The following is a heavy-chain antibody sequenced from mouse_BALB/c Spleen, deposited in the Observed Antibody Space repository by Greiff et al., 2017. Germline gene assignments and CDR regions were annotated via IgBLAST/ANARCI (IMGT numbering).Heavy chain of an antibody. V-gene: IGHV4-1*02. J-gene: IGHJ4*01. CDR2: INPDSSTI. CDR1: GFDFSRYW. Sequence: EVKLEESGGGLVQPGGSLKLSCAASGFDFSRYWMSWVRQAPGKGLEWIGEINPDSSTINYTPSLKDKFIISRDNAKNTLYLQMSKVRSEDTALYYCASLMIPYAMDYWGQGTSVTVSS. D-gene: IGHD2-4*01. CDR3: ASLMIPYAMDY.